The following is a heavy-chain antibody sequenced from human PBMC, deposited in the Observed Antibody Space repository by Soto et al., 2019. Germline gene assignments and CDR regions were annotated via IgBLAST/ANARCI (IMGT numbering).Heavy chain of an antibody. CDR1: GGSISSGGYS. V-gene: IGHV4-30-2*01. D-gene: IGHD3-10*01. CDR2: IYHSGST. J-gene: IGHJ6*02. Sequence: SETLSLTCAVSGGSISSGGYSWSWIRQPPGKGLGWIGYIYHSGSTYYNPSLKSRVTISVDRSKNQFSLKLSSVTAADTAVYYCARALHYYGSGSYLDYYYGMDVWGQGTTVTVSS. CDR3: ARALHYYGSGSYLDYYYGMDV.